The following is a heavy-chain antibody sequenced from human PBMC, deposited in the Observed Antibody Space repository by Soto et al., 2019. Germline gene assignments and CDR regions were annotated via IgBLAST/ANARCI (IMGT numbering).Heavy chain of an antibody. Sequence: EVHLLESGGGLVQPGGSLTLSCAASGFTFSDYTMSWVRQAPGKVLECISVILSDYNTYYAGSVRGRFTISRDNSKNTLYLEMNSLRAEDTAVYYCARRTSGYFGYWGQGALVTVSS. CDR1: GFTFSDYT. J-gene: IGHJ4*02. V-gene: IGHV3-23*03. CDR2: ILSDYNT. CDR3: ARRTSGYFGY. D-gene: IGHD6-19*01.